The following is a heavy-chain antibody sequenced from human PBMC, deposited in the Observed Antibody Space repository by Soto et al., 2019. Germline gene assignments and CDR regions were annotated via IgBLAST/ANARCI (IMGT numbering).Heavy chain of an antibody. Sequence: ASVKVSCKVSGYTLTELSMHWVRQAPGKGLEWMGGFDPEGGETIYAQKFQGRVTMTEDTSTDTAYMELSSLRSEDTAVYYCATDKYSSSWYVFDPWGQGTLVTVSS. CDR3: ATDKYSSSWYVFDP. V-gene: IGHV1-24*01. J-gene: IGHJ5*02. CDR2: FDPEGGET. CDR1: GYTLTELS. D-gene: IGHD6-13*01.